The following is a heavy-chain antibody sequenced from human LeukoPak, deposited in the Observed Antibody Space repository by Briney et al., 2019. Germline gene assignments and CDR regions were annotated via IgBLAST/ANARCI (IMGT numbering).Heavy chain of an antibody. Sequence: QPGGSLRLSCAASGFTFSSYGMHWVRQAPGKGLEWVAVISYDGSNKYYADSVKGRFTISRDNSKNTLYLQMNSLRAEDTAVYYCAKDAEGGIVGPFDYWGQGTLVTVSS. CDR3: AKDAEGGIVGPFDY. D-gene: IGHD1-26*01. CDR1: GFTFSSYG. J-gene: IGHJ4*02. CDR2: ISYDGSNK. V-gene: IGHV3-30*18.